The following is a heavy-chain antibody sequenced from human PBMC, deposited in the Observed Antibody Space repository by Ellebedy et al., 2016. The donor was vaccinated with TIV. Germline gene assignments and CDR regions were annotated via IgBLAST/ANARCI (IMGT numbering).Heavy chain of an antibody. D-gene: IGHD2-15*01. CDR1: GYTFTGYY. CDR2: INPNNGGT. CDR3: ARAESEVDVYY. Sequence: AASVKVSCKASGYTFTGYYMHWARQAPGQGLEWMGWINPNNGGTKYVEKFQGRVTMTRDTSISTAYMELSRLRSDDTAVYYCARAESEVDVYYWGQGTLVTVSS. V-gene: IGHV1-2*02. J-gene: IGHJ4*02.